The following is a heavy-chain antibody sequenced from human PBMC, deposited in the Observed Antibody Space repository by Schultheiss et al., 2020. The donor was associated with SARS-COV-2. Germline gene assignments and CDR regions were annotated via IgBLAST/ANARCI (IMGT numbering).Heavy chain of an antibody. V-gene: IGHV4-34*01. D-gene: IGHD4-17*01. J-gene: IGHJ6*02. CDR3: ARDGYGDYDYYYYGMDV. Sequence: SETLSLTCAVYGGSFRGYYWSWIRQPPGKGLDWIGSIYHSGSTYYNPSLKSRVTISVDKSKNQFSLRLNSVTAADTAVYYCARDGYGDYDYYYYGMDVWGQGTTVTVS. CDR1: GGSFRGYY. CDR2: IYHSGST.